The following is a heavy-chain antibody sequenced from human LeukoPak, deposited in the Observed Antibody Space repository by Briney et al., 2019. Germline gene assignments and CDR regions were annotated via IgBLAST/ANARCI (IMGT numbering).Heavy chain of an antibody. D-gene: IGHD1-26*01. CDR1: GYSISSGYY. J-gene: IGHJ4*02. V-gene: IGHV4-38-2*02. Sequence: SETLSLTCTVSGYSISSGYYWGWIRQPPGKGLEWIGSIYHSGSTYYNPSLKSRVTISVDTSKNQFSLKLSSVTAADTAVYYCARVSNSGSYYSPFDYWGQGTLVTVSS. CDR3: ARVSNSGSYYSPFDY. CDR2: IYHSGST.